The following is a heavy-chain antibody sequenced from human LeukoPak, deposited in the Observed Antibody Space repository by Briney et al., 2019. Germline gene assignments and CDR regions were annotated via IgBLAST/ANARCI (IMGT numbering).Heavy chain of an antibody. CDR2: IYHSGST. V-gene: IGHV4-30-2*01. Sequence: SETLSLTCAVSGGSISSGGYSWSWIRQPPGKGLEWIGYIYHSGSTYYNPSLKSRVTISVDRSKNQFSLKLSSVTAADTAVYYCARVDNNGGNTLYFDHWGQGTLVTVSS. CDR3: ARVDNNGGNTLYFDH. J-gene: IGHJ4*02. D-gene: IGHD4-23*01. CDR1: GGSISSGGYS.